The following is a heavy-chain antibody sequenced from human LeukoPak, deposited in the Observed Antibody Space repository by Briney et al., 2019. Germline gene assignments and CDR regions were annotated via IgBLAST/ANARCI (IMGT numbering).Heavy chain of an antibody. CDR3: ARDSNGPAF. CDR2: IYSDGGT. Sequence: GGSLKLSCVASGFTVSNSYMSWVRQAPGKGLEWVSVIYSDGGTFYSDSVKGRFTISRDYSKSTLYLQMTSLRADDTAVYYCARDSNGPAFWGQGTLVTVSS. CDR1: GFTVSNSY. D-gene: IGHD6-19*01. J-gene: IGHJ4*02. V-gene: IGHV3-53*01.